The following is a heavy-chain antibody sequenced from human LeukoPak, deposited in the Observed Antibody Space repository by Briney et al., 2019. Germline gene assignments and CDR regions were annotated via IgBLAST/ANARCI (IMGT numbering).Heavy chain of an antibody. Sequence: ASVKVSCKASGYTFSGNYIHWVRQAPGQGLEWMGWIHPNSGGTNYAQKFQGRVTMTRDTSISTAYMELSRLRSDDTAIYYCARGRGNDYLNFDYWGQGTLVTVSS. CDR2: IHPNSGGT. CDR1: GYTFSGNY. D-gene: IGHD5-12*01. CDR3: ARGRGNDYLNFDY. J-gene: IGHJ4*02. V-gene: IGHV1-2*02.